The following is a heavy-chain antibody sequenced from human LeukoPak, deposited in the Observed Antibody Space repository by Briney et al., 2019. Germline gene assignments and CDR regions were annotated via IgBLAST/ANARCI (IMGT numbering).Heavy chain of an antibody. Sequence: GGSLRLSCAASGFTFSSYAMRWVRQAPGKGLEWVAVISCGGSNKYYADSVKGRFTISRDNSKNTLYLQMNSLRAEDTAVYYWEEKTGYSNGWYNYWGQGTLVTVSS. J-gene: IGHJ4*02. CDR2: ISCGGSNK. CDR3: EEKTGYSNGWYNY. V-gene: IGHV3-30*04. D-gene: IGHD6-19*01. CDR1: GFTFSSYA.